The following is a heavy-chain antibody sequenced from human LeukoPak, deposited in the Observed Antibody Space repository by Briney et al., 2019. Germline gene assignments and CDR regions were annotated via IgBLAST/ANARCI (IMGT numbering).Heavy chain of an antibody. V-gene: IGHV3-64*01. CDR3: ARAPIVGARGAFDI. CDR1: GFTFRSYG. D-gene: IGHD1-26*01. Sequence: PGGSLRLSCAASGFTFRSYGMHWVRQAPGKGLEYVSAISSNGGSTFYANSVKGRFTVSRDNSKNTLFLQMGSLRTEDTAVYYCARAPIVGARGAFDIWGQGTMVTVSS. CDR2: ISSNGGST. J-gene: IGHJ3*02.